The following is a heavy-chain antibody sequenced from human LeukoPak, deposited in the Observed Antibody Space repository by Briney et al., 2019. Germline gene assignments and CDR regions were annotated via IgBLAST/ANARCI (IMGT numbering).Heavy chain of an antibody. CDR2: INHSGST. V-gene: IGHV4-34*01. CDR3: ARPPIYGDYARGDAFDI. J-gene: IGHJ3*02. D-gene: IGHD4-17*01. Sequence: SETLSLTCAVYGGSFSGYYWSWIRQPPGKGLEWIGEINHSGSTNYNPSLKSRVTISVDTSKNQFSLKLSSVTAADTAVYYCARPPIYGDYARGDAFDIWGQGTMVTVSS. CDR1: GGSFSGYY.